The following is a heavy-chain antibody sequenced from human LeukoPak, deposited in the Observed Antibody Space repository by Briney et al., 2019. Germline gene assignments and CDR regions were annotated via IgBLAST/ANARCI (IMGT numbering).Heavy chain of an antibody. CDR2: IYFTGTT. CDR3: ARGPYSTSSGLGY. Sequence: RSSETLSLTCTVSGGSISSYYWSWIRQPPGKRLEWIGYIYFTGTTNYNPSLQSRVTISVDSSKNQFSLNLTSLTAADTAVYYCARGPYSTSSGLGYWGQGTLVTVSS. CDR1: GGSISSYY. V-gene: IGHV4-59*01. J-gene: IGHJ4*02. D-gene: IGHD6-6*01.